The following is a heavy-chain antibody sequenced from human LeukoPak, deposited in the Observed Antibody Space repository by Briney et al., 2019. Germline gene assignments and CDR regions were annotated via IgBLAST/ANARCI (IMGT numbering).Heavy chain of an antibody. CDR3: AKDTFSESRYGVLDS. D-gene: IGHD3-10*01. J-gene: IGHJ4*02. V-gene: IGHV3-23*01. CDR2: ISGGGGIT. CDR1: GFTFSSYA. Sequence: GGSLRLSCAASGFTFSSYAMSWVRQAPGKGLEWVSAISGGGGITYYADSVRGRFTISRDNSKNTLYLQMSSLRAEDTAVYYCAKDTFSESRYGVLDSWGQGTLVTVSS.